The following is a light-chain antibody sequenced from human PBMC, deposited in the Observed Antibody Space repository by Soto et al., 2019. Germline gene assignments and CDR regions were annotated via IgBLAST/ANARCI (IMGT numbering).Light chain of an antibody. J-gene: IGKJ2*02. CDR3: QQYYRSCT. CDR2: DAS. CDR1: QSVTDW. V-gene: IGKV1-5*01. Sequence: DIQLTQSPSTLSASVGDRVTITCRASQSVTDWLAWYQQKPGKAPKLLIYDASSLQSGVPSRFRGSGSGTEFSLTISSLQPDDFATYYCQQYYRSCTFGQGTKVDIK.